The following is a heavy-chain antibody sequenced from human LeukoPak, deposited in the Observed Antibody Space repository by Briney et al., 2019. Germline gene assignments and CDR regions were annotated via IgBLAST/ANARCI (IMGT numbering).Heavy chain of an antibody. CDR3: ARDSAVPAAQLDH. CDR2: ISSGGSTI. J-gene: IGHJ4*02. CDR1: GFTFSSHG. V-gene: IGHV3-48*03. D-gene: IGHD2-2*01. Sequence: GGSRRLSCAASGFTFSSHGMNWVRQPPGKGLEWVSYISSGGSTIYYADSVKGRFTVSRDNAKNSLYLQMNSLRVEDTAVYYCARDSAVPAAQLDHWGQGTLVTVSS.